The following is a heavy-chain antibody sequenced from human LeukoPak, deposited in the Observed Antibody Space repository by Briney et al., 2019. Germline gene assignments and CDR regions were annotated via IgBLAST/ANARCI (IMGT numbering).Heavy chain of an antibody. V-gene: IGHV3-21*05. J-gene: IGHJ4*02. CDR3: ARSRGYFDWLLSY. CDR2: ISSSSSSYT. CDR1: GFTFSSYW. Sequence: GGSLRLSCAASGFTFSSYWMSWVRQAPGKGLEWVSYISSSSSSYTNYADSVKGRFTISRDNAKNSLYLQMNSLRAEDTAVYYCARSRGYFDWLLSYWGQGTLVTVSS. D-gene: IGHD3-9*01.